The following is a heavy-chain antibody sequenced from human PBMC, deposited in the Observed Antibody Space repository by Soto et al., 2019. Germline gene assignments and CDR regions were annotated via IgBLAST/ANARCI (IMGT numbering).Heavy chain of an antibody. Sequence: ASVKVSCKASGYNFTRECISWVLQAPGEALVWTAWISAYNGNTNYAQKLQGRVTMTTDTSTSTAYRELRSLRSDDTAVYYCARDRPTYYDFWSGYYYYYYGMDVWGQGTTVTVSS. V-gene: IGHV1-18*01. J-gene: IGHJ6*02. D-gene: IGHD3-3*01. CDR2: ISAYNGNT. CDR1: GYNFTREC. CDR3: ARDRPTYYDFWSGYYYYYYGMDV.